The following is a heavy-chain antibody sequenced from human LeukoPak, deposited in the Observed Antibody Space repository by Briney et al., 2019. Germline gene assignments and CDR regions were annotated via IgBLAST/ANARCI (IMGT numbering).Heavy chain of an antibody. J-gene: IGHJ5*02. D-gene: IGHD6-25*01. Sequence: ASVKVSYKVSGYTLTKLSMHWVRQAPGKGLEWMGGFDPEDGETIYAQKFQGRVTMTEDTSADTAYMELSSLRSEDTAVYYCATFVGPRLSWFDPWGQGTLVTVSS. V-gene: IGHV1-24*01. CDR1: GYTLTKLS. CDR3: ATFVGPRLSWFDP. CDR2: FDPEDGET.